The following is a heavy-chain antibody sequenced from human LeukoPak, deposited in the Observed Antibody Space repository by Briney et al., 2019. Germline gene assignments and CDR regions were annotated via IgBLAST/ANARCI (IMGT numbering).Heavy chain of an antibody. D-gene: IGHD3-9*01. CDR3: VTDLTTY. CDR2: MKSKPDGETT. Sequence: GVSLRLSCAASGINFSKAWMTWVRQTPGKGLEWLGLMKSKPDGETTIYAAPVKDRFTISRDDSTSTLYLQMNSLKTEDTGVYYCVTDLTTYWGQGTLVTVSS. V-gene: IGHV3-15*01. CDR1: GINFSKAW. J-gene: IGHJ4*02.